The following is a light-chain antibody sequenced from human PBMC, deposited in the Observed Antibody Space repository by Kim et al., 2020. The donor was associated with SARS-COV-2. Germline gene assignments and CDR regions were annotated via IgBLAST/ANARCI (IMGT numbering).Light chain of an antibody. V-gene: IGLV3-1*01. CDR3: QAWDSSTYVV. J-gene: IGLJ2*01. CDR1: KLGDKY. CDR2: QDS. Sequence: VYPGQTASITCYEDKLGDKYACWYQQKQGQSPVLVIYQDSKRPSGIPERFYGSNSGNTATLTISGTQAMDEADYYCQAWDSSTYVVFGGGTQLTVL.